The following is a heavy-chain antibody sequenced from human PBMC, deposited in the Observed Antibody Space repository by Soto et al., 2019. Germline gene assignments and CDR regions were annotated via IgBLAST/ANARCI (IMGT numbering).Heavy chain of an antibody. Sequence: GGSLRLSCAASGFTFNSYAMSWVRKAPGKGLEWVSAISGSGGSTYYADSVKGRLTISRDNSKNTLYLQMNSLRAEDTAVYYCAKDYDSSGTPDWFDPWGQGTLVTVSS. V-gene: IGHV3-23*01. CDR2: ISGSGGST. J-gene: IGHJ5*02. D-gene: IGHD3-22*01. CDR1: GFTFNSYA. CDR3: AKDYDSSGTPDWFDP.